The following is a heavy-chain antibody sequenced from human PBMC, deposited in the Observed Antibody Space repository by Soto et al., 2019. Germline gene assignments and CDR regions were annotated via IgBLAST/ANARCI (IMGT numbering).Heavy chain of an antibody. J-gene: IGHJ6*03. Sequence: PSETLSLTCTVSGGSISSYYWSWIRRPPGKGLEWIGYFYYSGSTNYNPSLKSRVTISVVTSKNQFSLKLSSVTAADTAVYYCARQTYYYYYYMDVWGKGTTVTVSS. CDR3: ARQTYYYYYYMDV. CDR2: FYYSGST. CDR1: GGSISSYY. V-gene: IGHV4-59*01.